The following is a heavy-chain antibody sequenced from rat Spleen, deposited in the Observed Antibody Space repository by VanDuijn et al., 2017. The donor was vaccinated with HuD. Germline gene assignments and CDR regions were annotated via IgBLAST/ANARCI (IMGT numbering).Heavy chain of an antibody. D-gene: IGHD1-10*01. CDR3: TSNNFDY. V-gene: IGHV5-31*01. J-gene: IGHJ2*01. CDR1: GFTFNQYW. CDR2: ITDTGGST. Sequence: EVQLMESGGGLVQPGRSLKVSCLASGFTFNQYWMTWIRQAPGKGLEWVASITDTGGSTYYPDSVKGRFTISRDNAKSTLYLQMNSLRSEDTATYYCTSNNFDYWGQGVMVTVSS.